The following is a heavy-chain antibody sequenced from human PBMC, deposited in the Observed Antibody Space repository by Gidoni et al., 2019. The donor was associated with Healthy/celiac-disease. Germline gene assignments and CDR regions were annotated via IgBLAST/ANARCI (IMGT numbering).Heavy chain of an antibody. D-gene: IGHD3-9*01. CDR2: LDPSDSYT. V-gene: IGHV5-10-1*01. J-gene: IGHJ6*02. CDR3: ARREYYDILTGYLDGGMDV. Sequence: EVQLVQSGAEVKKPGESLRISCKGSGYSFTSYWLSWVRQMPGKGLEWMGRLDPSDSYTNYSPSFQGHVTISADKSISTAYLQWSSLKASDTAMYYCARREYYDILTGYLDGGMDVWGQGTTVTVSS. CDR1: GYSFTSYW.